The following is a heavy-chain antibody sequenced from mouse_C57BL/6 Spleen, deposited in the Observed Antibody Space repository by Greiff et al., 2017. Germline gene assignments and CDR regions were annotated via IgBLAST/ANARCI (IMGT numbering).Heavy chain of an antibody. CDR2: INPYNGGT. CDR1: GYTFTDYY. Sequence: EVQLQQSGPVLVKPGASVKMSCKASGYTFTDYYMNWVKQSHGKSLEWIGVINPYNGGTSYNQKFKGKATLTVDKSSSTAYMELNSLTSEDSAVYYCASYYDYPGAMDYWGQGTSVTVSS. J-gene: IGHJ4*01. CDR3: ASYYDYPGAMDY. V-gene: IGHV1-19*01. D-gene: IGHD2-4*01.